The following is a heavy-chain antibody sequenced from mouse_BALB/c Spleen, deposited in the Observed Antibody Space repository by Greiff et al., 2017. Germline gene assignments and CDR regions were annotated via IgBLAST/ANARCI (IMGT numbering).Heavy chain of an antibody. J-gene: IGHJ2*01. CDR3: ARDRYGDY. D-gene: IGHD2-10*02. Sequence: DVKLVESGGGLVKPGGSLKLSCAASGFTFSDYYMYWVRQTPEKRLEWVATISDGGSYTYYPDSVKGRFTISRDNAKNNLYLQMSSLKSEDTAMYYCARDRYGDYWGQGTTLTVSS. CDR2: ISDGGSYT. CDR1: GFTFSDYY. V-gene: IGHV5-4*02.